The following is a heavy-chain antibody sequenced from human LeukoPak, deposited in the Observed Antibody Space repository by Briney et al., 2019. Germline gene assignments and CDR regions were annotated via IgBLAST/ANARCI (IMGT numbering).Heavy chain of an antibody. J-gene: IGHJ4*02. D-gene: IGHD5-12*01. CDR1: GFTFSDYY. CDR3: ARGGYSGYDLDY. CDR2: ISSSGSTI. V-gene: IGHV3-11*01. Sequence: GGSLRLSCAASGFTFSDYYMSWIRQAPGKGLGWVSYISSSGSTIYYADSVKGRFTISRDNAKKSVFLQMNRLRVEDTAVYYCARGGYSGYDLDYWGQGTLVTVSS.